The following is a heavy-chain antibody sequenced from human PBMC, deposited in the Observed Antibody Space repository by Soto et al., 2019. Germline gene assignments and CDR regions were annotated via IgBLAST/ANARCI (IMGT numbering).Heavy chain of an antibody. Sequence: GASVKVSCKASGYTFTSYYMHWVRQAPGQGLEWMGIINPSGGSTSYAQKFQGRVTMTRDTSTSTVYMELSSLRSEDTAVYYCARALFYYGSAEADYYYGMDVWGQGTTVTVSS. CDR3: ARALFYYGSAEADYYYGMDV. CDR2: INPSGGST. CDR1: GYTFTSYY. V-gene: IGHV1-46*01. J-gene: IGHJ6*02. D-gene: IGHD3-10*01.